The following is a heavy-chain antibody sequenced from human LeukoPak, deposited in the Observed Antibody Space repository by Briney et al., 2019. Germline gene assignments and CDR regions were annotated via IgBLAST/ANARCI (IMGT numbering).Heavy chain of an antibody. CDR3: ARLGSTWTFNY. CDR2: IYHSGRI. V-gene: IGHV4-38-2*02. CDR1: GYSITSGYY. D-gene: IGHD6-13*01. J-gene: IGHJ4*02. Sequence: SSETLSLTCNVSGYSITSGYYWGWIRQSPGKGLEWIGSIYHSGRIYHNPSLKSRVIISVDTSKNQFFLKMSSVTAADTAVYYCARLGSTWTFNYWGQGTLVTVSS.